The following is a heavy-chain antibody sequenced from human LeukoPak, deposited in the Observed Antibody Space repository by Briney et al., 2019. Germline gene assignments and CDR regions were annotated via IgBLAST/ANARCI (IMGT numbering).Heavy chain of an antibody. Sequence: SETLSLTCTVSGGSISSSSYYWGWIRQPPGKGLEWIGSIYYSGSTYYNPSLKSRVTISVDTSKNQFSLKLSSVTAADTAVYYCARAGGRFGELLYDYWGQGTLVTVSS. CDR2: IYYSGST. D-gene: IGHD3-10*01. CDR3: ARAGGRFGELLYDY. CDR1: GGSISSSSYY. V-gene: IGHV4-39*01. J-gene: IGHJ4*02.